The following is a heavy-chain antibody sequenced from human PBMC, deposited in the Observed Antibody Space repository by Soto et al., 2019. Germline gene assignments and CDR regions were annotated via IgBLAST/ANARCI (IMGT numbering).Heavy chain of an antibody. CDR1: GFTFRRHA. V-gene: IGHV3-30-3*01. D-gene: IGHD3-10*01. CDR2: ISRDGTNK. J-gene: IGHJ4*02. CDR3: ARSRNGGVADSFDY. Sequence: DLVASGGGVIQEGRSLTLSCEASGFTFRRHAIHWVRQAPGQGLEWVAVISRDGTNKYYEDSVKGRFTISRDNSKNTLSLQMNSLRREDTAVYYCARSRNGGVADSFDYWGQGTLVTVSS.